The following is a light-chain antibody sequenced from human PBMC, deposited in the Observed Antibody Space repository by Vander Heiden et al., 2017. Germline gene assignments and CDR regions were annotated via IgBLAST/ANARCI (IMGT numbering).Light chain of an antibody. V-gene: IGKV3-11*01. Sequence: VLTQYPATLSLAPGERATLSCRASQSVSSYLAWFQQKPGQTPRLLIYDSSNRATDIPARFSGHWSGTDFTLTISSLEPEDFAVYYCQQRSTWPRSFGGGTKVEMK. J-gene: IGKJ4*01. CDR1: QSVSSY. CDR3: QQRSTWPRS. CDR2: DSS.